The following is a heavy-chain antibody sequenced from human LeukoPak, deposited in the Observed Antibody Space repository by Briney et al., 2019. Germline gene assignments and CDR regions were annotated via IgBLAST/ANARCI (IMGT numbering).Heavy chain of an antibody. D-gene: IGHD4-23*01. CDR1: GFTFTSSA. CDR2: IVVGSGNT. CDR3: ARDGNNNWFDP. J-gene: IGHJ5*02. Sequence: PRASVKVSCKASGFTFTSSAVQWVRQARGQRLEWIGWIVVGSGNTNYAQKFQERVTITRDMSTSTAYMELSSLRSEDTAVYYCARDGNNNWFDPWGQGTLVTVSS. V-gene: IGHV1-58*01.